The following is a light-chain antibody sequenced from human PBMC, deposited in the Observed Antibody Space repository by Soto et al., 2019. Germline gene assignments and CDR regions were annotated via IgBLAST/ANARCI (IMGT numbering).Light chain of an antibody. J-gene: IGLJ1*01. Sequence: QSALTQPPSASGSPGQSVTISCTGTFNDVGGYNYVSWYQQHPGKAPKVIIYEVTNRPSGVSYRFSASKSGNTASLTISGLQSEDEADYYCISYTGKSASYVFGTGTKLTVL. CDR2: EVT. CDR3: ISYTGKSASYV. V-gene: IGLV2-14*01. CDR1: FNDVGGYNY.